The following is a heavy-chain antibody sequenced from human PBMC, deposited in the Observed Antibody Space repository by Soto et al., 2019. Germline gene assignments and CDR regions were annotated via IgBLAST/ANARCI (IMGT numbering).Heavy chain of an antibody. V-gene: IGHV1-18*01. J-gene: IGHJ5*02. CDR3: ARVIPGAEAWFDP. D-gene: IGHD2-2*01. CDR2: ISAYTDDP. Sequence: QGQLVQSGAEVKKPGASVKVSCTASGNTFTNFGVTWVRQAPGQVLEWMGWISAYTDDPNYAHKFQGRVTMTIDTYTSTAYLDLRSRTSDDTAVYYWARVIPGAEAWFDPGGQGTLVTVSS. CDR1: GNTFTNFG.